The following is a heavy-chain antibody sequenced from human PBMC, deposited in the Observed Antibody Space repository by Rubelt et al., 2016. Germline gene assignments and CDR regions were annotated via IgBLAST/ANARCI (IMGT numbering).Heavy chain of an antibody. V-gene: IGHV4-34*01. CDR1: GGSFSGYY. CDR2: INHRGST. J-gene: IGHJ4*02. CDR3: AGGDNWSSRLVD. Sequence: QVQLQQWGAGLLKPSETLSLTCAVYGGSFSGYYWSWIRQPPGKGLEWIGEINHRGSTNSNSSLKSRVPISVDTSKNHFSLKLTRVTAADTSVYYCAGGDNWSSRLVDWGQGTLITVSS. D-gene: IGHD1-1*01.